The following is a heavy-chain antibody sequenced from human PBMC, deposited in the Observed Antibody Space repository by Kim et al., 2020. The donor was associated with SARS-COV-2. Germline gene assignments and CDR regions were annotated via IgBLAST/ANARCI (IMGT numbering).Heavy chain of an antibody. V-gene: IGHV3-21*01. CDR2: ISSSSSYI. CDR1: GFTFSSYS. Sequence: GGSLRLSCAASGFTFSSYSMNWVRQAPGKGLEWVSSISSSSSYIYYADSVKGRFTISRDNAKNSLYLQMNSQRAEDTAVYYCARDGGVTKRGGYYYYYMDVWGKGTTVTVSS. CDR3: ARDGGVTKRGGYYYYYMDV. J-gene: IGHJ6*03. D-gene: IGHD3-16*01.